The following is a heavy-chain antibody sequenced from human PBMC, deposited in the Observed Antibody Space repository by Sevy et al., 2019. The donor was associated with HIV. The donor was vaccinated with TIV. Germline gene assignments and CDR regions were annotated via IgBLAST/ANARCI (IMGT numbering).Heavy chain of an antibody. V-gene: IGHV3-30*02. J-gene: IGHJ3*02. CDR3: AKGLGMVQGALLSDDI. CDR1: GFTFRSYG. CDR2: IRYDGCTK. Sequence: GGSLRLSCAASGFTFRSYGMHWVRQAPGKGLEWVAFIRYDGCTKYYADSVKGRFTISRDNPKNTLYLQMNSLRGDDTSLFYCAKGLGMVQGALLSDDIWGQGTMVTVSS. D-gene: IGHD3-10*01.